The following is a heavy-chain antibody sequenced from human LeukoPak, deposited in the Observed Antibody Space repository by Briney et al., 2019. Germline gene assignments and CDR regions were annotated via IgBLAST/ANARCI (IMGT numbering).Heavy chain of an antibody. Sequence: SGTLSLTCAVWGGSISSSNWWGWVRQPPGKGLEWIGEIYHSGSTNYNPSLKSRVNISVEKSKNHFSLKLSSVTAADTAVYYCAGGGTESGAFDIWGQGTMVTVSS. CDR2: IYHSGST. CDR1: GGSISSSNW. D-gene: IGHD2-15*01. CDR3: AGGGTESGAFDI. V-gene: IGHV4-4*02. J-gene: IGHJ3*02.